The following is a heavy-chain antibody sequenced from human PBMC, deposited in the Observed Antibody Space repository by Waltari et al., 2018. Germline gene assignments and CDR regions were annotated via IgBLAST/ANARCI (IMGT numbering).Heavy chain of an antibody. D-gene: IGHD3-3*01. CDR2: MNPNLGNT. CDR1: GYTFTSYD. Sequence: QVQLVQSGAEVKKPGASVKVSCKASGYTFTSYDINWVRQATGQGLEWMGWMNPNLGNTGYAQKFQGRVTMTRNTSLSTAYMERSSLRSEDTAVYYCARGKYYDFWSGYYYFDYWGQGTLVTVSS. J-gene: IGHJ4*02. CDR3: ARGKYYDFWSGYYYFDY. V-gene: IGHV1-8*01.